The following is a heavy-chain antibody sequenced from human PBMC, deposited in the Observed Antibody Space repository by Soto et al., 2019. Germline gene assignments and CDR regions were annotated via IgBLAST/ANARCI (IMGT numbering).Heavy chain of an antibody. V-gene: IGHV4-39*01. Sequence: SETLSLTCTVSGGSISGSSYYWGWIRQPPGKGLEWIGSIYYSGSTYYNPSLKSRVTISVDTSKNQFSLKLSSVTAADTAVYYCASGRVRWILGTGGVDYWGQGTLVTVSS. CDR1: GGSISGSSYY. J-gene: IGHJ4*02. CDR2: IYYSGST. CDR3: ASGRVRWILGTGGVDY. D-gene: IGHD3-3*01.